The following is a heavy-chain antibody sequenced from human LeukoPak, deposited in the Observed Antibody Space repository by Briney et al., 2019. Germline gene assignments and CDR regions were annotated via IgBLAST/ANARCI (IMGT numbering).Heavy chain of an antibody. J-gene: IGHJ4*02. CDR2: IYSGGST. CDR3: AKSGYTSSWSDQYYFDY. CDR1: GFTVSSNY. V-gene: IGHV3-66*01. Sequence: PGGSLRLSCAASGFTVSSNYMSWVRQAPGKGLEWVSVIYSGGSTYYADSVKGRFTISRDNSKNTLFLQMNSLRAEDTAVYYCAKSGYTSSWSDQYYFDYWGQGTLVTVSS. D-gene: IGHD6-13*01.